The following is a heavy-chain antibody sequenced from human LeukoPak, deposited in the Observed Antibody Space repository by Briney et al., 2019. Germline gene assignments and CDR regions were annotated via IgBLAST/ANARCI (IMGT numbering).Heavy chain of an antibody. CDR3: ARVTGPRYCSSTIGPCYYYYGMDV. J-gene: IGHJ6*04. Sequence: SVKVSCKASGGTFSSYAISWVRQAPGQGLEWMGGIIPIFGTASYAQKFQGRVTITADESTSTAYMELSSLRSEDTAVYYCARVTGPRYCSSTIGPCYYYYGMDVWGKGTTVTVSS. CDR1: GGTFSSYA. V-gene: IGHV1-69*01. D-gene: IGHD2-2*01. CDR2: IIPIFGTA.